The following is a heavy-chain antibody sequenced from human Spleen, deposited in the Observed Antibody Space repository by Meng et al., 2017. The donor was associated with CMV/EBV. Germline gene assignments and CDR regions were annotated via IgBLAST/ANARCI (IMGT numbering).Heavy chain of an antibody. V-gene: IGHV3-7*01. CDR2: IHPDGSQK. CDR1: GFTFSGNW. Sequence: GESLKISCAASGFTFSGNWMSWVRQAPGKGPEWVANIHPDGSQKLYVDSVKGRFTISRDNAKNSLYLQMNSLRAEDTAVYYCARDIDYWGQGTLVTVSS. CDR3: ARDIDY. J-gene: IGHJ4*02.